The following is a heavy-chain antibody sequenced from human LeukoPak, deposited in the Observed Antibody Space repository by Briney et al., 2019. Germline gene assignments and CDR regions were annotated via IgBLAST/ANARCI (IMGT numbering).Heavy chain of an antibody. V-gene: IGHV3-53*05. Sequence: GGSLRLSCAASGFTVSSNYMSWVRQAPGKGLEWVSFINSGITRYYADSVKGRFSISRDNAKNSLYLQMNSLRAEDMALYYCAKGSSAWNEVFHFDYWGQGTLVTVSS. CDR3: AKGSSAWNEVFHFDY. CDR2: INSGITR. J-gene: IGHJ4*02. D-gene: IGHD6-19*01. CDR1: GFTVSSNY.